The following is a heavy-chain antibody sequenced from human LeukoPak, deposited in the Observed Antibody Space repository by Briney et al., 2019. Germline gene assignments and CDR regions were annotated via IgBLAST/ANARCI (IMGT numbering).Heavy chain of an antibody. J-gene: IGHJ4*02. CDR2: IYYSGST. D-gene: IGHD5-18*01. V-gene: IGHV4-39*07. CDR3: ARGRYSYGPYY. CDR1: GGSISSSSYY. Sequence: SETLSLTCTVSGGSISSSSYYWGWIRQPPGKGLEWIGSIYYSGSTYYNPSLKSRVTISVDTSKNQFSLKLSSVTAADTAVYYCARGRYSYGPYYWGQGTLVTVSS.